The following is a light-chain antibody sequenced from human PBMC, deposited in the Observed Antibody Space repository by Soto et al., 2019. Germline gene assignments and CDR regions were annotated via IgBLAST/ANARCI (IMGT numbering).Light chain of an antibody. Sequence: EIVMTQSPATLSVSPGERATLSCRASQSVSSNLAWYQQKPGQAPRLLIYGASTRATGISARFSGSGSGTESTLTISSLQSEDFAVYYCQQYNNWPMTFGPETKVDIK. CDR1: QSVSSN. CDR3: QQYNNWPMT. J-gene: IGKJ3*01. V-gene: IGKV3-15*01. CDR2: GAS.